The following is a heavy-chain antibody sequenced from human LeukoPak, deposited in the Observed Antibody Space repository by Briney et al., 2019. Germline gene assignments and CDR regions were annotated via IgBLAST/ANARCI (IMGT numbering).Heavy chain of an antibody. CDR2: TNGSVGST. CDR1: GFTFSSYA. CDR3: AKDLAACGGDCYDAFDI. D-gene: IGHD2-21*01. V-gene: IGHV3-23*01. J-gene: IGHJ3*02. Sequence: PGGSLRLSCAASGFTFSSYAMSWVRQAPGKGLEWVSATNGSVGSTYYADSVKGRFNISRDNSKNTLYLQMNSLRAEDTAVYYCAKDLAACGGDCYDAFDIWGQGTMVTVSS.